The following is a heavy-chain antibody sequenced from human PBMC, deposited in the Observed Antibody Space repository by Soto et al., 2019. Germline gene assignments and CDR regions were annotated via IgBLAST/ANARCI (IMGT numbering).Heavy chain of an antibody. CDR1: GGTFSSYA. CDR3: VRDGGIAAANYYGMDV. D-gene: IGHD6-13*01. J-gene: IGHJ6*02. CDR2: IIPIFGTA. V-gene: IGHV1-69*01. Sequence: QVQLVQSGAEVKKPGSSVKVSCKASGGTFSSYAISWVRQAPGQGLEWMGGIIPIFGTANYAQKFQGRVTITADESTSTAYMELSSLRSEDTAVYYCVRDGGIAAANYYGMDVWGQGTTVTVSS.